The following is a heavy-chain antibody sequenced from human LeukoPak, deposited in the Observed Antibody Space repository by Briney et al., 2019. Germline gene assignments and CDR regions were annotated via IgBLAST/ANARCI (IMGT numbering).Heavy chain of an antibody. CDR1: GFTFSSFD. V-gene: IGHV3-23*01. Sequence: GGSLRLSCAASGFTFSSFDMSWVRQAPGKGLEWVSEISGSGVSTYYADSVKGRFTISRDESKNTLYLQMNSLRAEDTAVYYCAKDLIGGSRLRYYFDYWGQGTLVTVSS. D-gene: IGHD4-17*01. CDR3: AKDLIGGSRLRYYFDY. CDR2: ISGSGVST. J-gene: IGHJ4*02.